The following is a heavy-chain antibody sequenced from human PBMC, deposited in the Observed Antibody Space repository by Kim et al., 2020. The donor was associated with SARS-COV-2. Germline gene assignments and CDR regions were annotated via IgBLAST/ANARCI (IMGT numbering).Heavy chain of an antibody. Sequence: RYSPSFQGPVTISADKSISTAYLQWSSLKASDTAMYYCARLTQVTGNFDYWGQGTLVTVSS. CDR3: ARLTQVTGNFDY. J-gene: IGHJ4*02. D-gene: IGHD3-10*01. V-gene: IGHV5-51*01.